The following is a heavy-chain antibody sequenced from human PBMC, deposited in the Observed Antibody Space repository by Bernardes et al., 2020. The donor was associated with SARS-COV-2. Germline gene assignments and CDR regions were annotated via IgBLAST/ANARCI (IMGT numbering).Heavy chain of an antibody. J-gene: IGHJ4*02. Sequence: SETLSLTCSVSGGSISNYYWTWIRQPPGKGLEWIGYIYYTGNTNYNPSLQSRVTISVDTSKNQFSLKLSSVTAADTAVYYCARGFDYWGQGILVTVSS. CDR1: GGSISNYY. CDR2: IYYTGNT. V-gene: IGHV4-59*01. CDR3: ARGFDY.